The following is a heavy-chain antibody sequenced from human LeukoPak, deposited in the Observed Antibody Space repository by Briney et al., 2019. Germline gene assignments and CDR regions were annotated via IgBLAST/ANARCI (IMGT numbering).Heavy chain of an antibody. CDR2: IWYDGSNK. J-gene: IGHJ4*02. CDR3: ARASAGRYYYDSSGYQDLDY. V-gene: IGHV3-33*01. Sequence: GSLRLSCAASGFTFSSYGMHWVRQAPGKGLEWVAVIWYDGSNKYYADSVKGRFTISRDNSKNTLYLQMNSLRAEDTAVYYCARASAGRYYYDSSGYQDLDYWGQGTLVTVSS. CDR1: GFTFSSYG. D-gene: IGHD3-22*01.